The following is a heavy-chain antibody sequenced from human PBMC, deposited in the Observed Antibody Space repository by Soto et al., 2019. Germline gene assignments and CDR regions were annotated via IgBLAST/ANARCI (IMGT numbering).Heavy chain of an antibody. D-gene: IGHD6-19*01. Sequence: PSQTLSLTCAISGDSVSSNSAAWNWIRQSPSRGLEWLGRTYYRSKWYNDYAVSVKSRITINPDTSKNQFSLQLNSVTPEDTAVYYCARDGINMAVAVAFYFDYWGQGTLVTVSS. CDR1: GDSVSSNSAA. CDR2: TYYRSKWYN. J-gene: IGHJ4*02. V-gene: IGHV6-1*01. CDR3: ARDGINMAVAVAFYFDY.